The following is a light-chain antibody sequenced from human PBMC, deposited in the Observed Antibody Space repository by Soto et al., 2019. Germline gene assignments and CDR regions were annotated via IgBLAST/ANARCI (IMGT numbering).Light chain of an antibody. J-gene: IGKJ5*01. CDR2: RAS. Sequence: EIVMTQSQATLSVSPGERATLSCRASQSVNNNLAWYQQKPGQAPRLLIYRASTTATGIPARFSGSGSGTEFTLTISSLQFEDFVVYFCQQYNNWAPNFGQGTRLEIK. V-gene: IGKV3-15*01. CDR1: QSVNNN. CDR3: QQYNNWAPN.